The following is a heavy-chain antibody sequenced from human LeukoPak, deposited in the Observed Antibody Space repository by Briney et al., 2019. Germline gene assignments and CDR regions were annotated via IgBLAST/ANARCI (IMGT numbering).Heavy chain of an antibody. CDR1: GGSISSDY. CDR3: ARPRAVAGKKYNSSYMDV. D-gene: IGHD6-19*01. Sequence: PSEALSLTCTVSGGSISSDYWSWIRQPARKGLELIGRVYTSWSTNYNPSLKSRVSMSVDTSKTQFSLKLSSVTASDTAVDDSARPRAVAGKKYNSSYMDVWGKGTPVTVSS. V-gene: IGHV4-4*07. CDR2: VYTSWST. J-gene: IGHJ6*03.